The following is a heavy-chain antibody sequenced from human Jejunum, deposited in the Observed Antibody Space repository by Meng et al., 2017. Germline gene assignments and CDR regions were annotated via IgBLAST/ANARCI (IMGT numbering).Heavy chain of an antibody. Sequence: QVPLQEWCSGRVSPSAPLCLICYVSGGSVRSAGYQWSGNRQRPGKGIECIGYASTNYNPSLKSRVTISVDTSKNQYSLRLTSVTAADTAVYYCARDHMGSLDYWGQGILVTVSS. D-gene: IGHD1-26*01. CDR3: ARDHMGSLDY. V-gene: IGHV4-61*08. CDR1: GGSVRSAGYQ. CDR2: AST. J-gene: IGHJ4*02.